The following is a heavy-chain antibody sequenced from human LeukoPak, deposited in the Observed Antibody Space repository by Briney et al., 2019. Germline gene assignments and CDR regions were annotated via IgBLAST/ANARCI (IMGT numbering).Heavy chain of an antibody. Sequence: SVKVSCKASGYTFTSYAMHWVRQARGQRLEWIGWIVVGSGNTNYAQKFQERVTITRDMSTSTAYMELSSLRSEDTAVYYCAALSVAGTTGDQTDAFDIWGQGTMVTVSS. J-gene: IGHJ3*02. CDR3: AALSVAGTTGDQTDAFDI. D-gene: IGHD6-19*01. V-gene: IGHV1-58*02. CDR2: IVVGSGNT. CDR1: GYTFTSYA.